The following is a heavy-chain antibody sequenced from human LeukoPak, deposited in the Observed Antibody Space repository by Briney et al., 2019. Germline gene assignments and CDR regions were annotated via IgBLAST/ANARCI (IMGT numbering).Heavy chain of an antibody. CDR3: ASADSGYYYSAVPY. V-gene: IGHV3-23*01. CDR1: GFTFSSYA. Sequence: PGGSLRLSCAASGFTFSSYAMSWVRQAPGKGLEWVSTISGSAGSTYYADSVKGRFTISRDSSKNTLCLQMNSLRAEDTAVYYCASADSGYYYSAVPYWGQGTLVTVSS. J-gene: IGHJ4*02. CDR2: ISGSAGST. D-gene: IGHD3-22*01.